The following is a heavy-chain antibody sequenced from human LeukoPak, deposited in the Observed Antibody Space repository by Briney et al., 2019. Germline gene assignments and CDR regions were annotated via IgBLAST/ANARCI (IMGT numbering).Heavy chain of an antibody. V-gene: IGHV1-2*02. CDR2: INPNSGGA. J-gene: IGHJ6*03. Sequence: ASVKVSCKASGYTFTGYYMHWVRQAPGQGLEWMGWINPNSGGANYAQKFQGRVTMTRDTSISTAYMELSRLRSDDTAVYYCARGETYYYYMDVWGKGTTVTVSS. CDR3: ARGETYYYYMDV. D-gene: IGHD1-26*01. CDR1: GYTFTGYY.